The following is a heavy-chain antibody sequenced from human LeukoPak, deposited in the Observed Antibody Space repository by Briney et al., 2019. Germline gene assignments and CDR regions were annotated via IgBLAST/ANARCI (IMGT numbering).Heavy chain of an antibody. V-gene: IGHV1-8*01. CDR2: MNPNSGNT. D-gene: IGHD6-13*01. J-gene: IGHJ6*02. Sequence: ASVKVSCKASGYTFTSYDINWVRQATGQGLEWMGWMNPNSGNTGYAQKFQGRVTMTRNTSISTAYMELSSLRSEDTAVYYCARGEADSSSWYIGWWHYYYYYGMDVWGQGTTVTVSS. CDR3: ARGEADSSSWYIGWWHYYYYYGMDV. CDR1: GYTFTSYD.